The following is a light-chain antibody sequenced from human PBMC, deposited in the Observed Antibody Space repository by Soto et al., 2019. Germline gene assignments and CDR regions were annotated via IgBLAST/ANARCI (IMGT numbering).Light chain of an antibody. CDR1: ESIGDY. CDR3: KQYGSSPIT. Sequence: EIVLTQSPGALSLSPGDRATLSCWASESIGDYLAWYQQRPGQAPRLLIYGASSRATGIQDRFSGSGSGTDFTLTIRRLEPEDFAVYYCKQYGSSPITFGQGTRLEIK. J-gene: IGKJ5*01. CDR2: GAS. V-gene: IGKV3-20*01.